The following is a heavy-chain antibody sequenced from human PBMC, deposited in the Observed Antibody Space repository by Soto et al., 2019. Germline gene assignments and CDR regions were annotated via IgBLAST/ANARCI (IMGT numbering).Heavy chain of an antibody. J-gene: IGHJ5*02. V-gene: IGHV3-23*01. D-gene: IGHD6-13*01. CDR3: AKHIEQQLVFNWFDP. CDR1: GFTFSSYA. Sequence: GGSLRLSCAASGFTFSSYAMGWVRQAPGKGLEWVSAISGSGGSTYYADSVKGRFTISRDNSKNTLYLQMNSLRAEDTAVYYCAKHIEQQLVFNWFDPWGQGTLVTVSS. CDR2: ISGSGGST.